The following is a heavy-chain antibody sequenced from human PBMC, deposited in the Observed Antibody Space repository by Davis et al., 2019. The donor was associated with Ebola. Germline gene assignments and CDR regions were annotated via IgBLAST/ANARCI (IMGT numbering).Heavy chain of an antibody. J-gene: IGHJ6*03. Sequence: ASVKVSCKASGYAFMSYAIHWVRQVPGQSLEWMGLINIAYGKTKYSQMFQDRVTITSDTSASTVYMELSNLRSEDTAVYYCARDYLSYYDFWSGPFPTYFYMDVWGEGTAVTVSS. CDR2: INIAYGKT. CDR3: ARDYLSYYDFWSGPFPTYFYMDV. V-gene: IGHV1-3*04. D-gene: IGHD3-3*01. CDR1: GYAFMSYA.